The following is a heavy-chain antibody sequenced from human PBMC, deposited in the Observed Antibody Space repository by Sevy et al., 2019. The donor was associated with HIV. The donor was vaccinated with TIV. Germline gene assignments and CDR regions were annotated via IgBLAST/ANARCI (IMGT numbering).Heavy chain of an antibody. J-gene: IGHJ6*02. D-gene: IGHD1-1*01. Sequence: GGSLRLSCAASGFTVSSNYMSWVRQAPGKGLEWVSVIYSGGSTYYADSVKGRFTISRDNSKNPLYLQMNSLRAEDTAVYYCAREEGWKSYYGMDVWGQGTTVTVSS. CDR2: IYSGGST. CDR3: AREEGWKSYYGMDV. CDR1: GFTVSSNY. V-gene: IGHV3-53*01.